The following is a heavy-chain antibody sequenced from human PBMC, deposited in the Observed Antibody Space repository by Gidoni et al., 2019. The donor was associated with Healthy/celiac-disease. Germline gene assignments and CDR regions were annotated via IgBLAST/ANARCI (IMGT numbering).Heavy chain of an antibody. CDR2: ISPNSGTT. CDR3: ATGGPPYYDSRGGAFDI. Sequence: QVQLAQSGVEVKKHGVSAKVSRKASGYTCNGSYMHWVRRAPGQGLEWMGWISPNSGTTIYAQKFQGRVTMTRDTSISTAYMELGKLNSDDTAVCYCATGGPPYYDSRGGAFDIWGQGTLVTVSS. D-gene: IGHD3-22*01. CDR1: GYTCNGSY. J-gene: IGHJ3*02. V-gene: IGHV1-2*02.